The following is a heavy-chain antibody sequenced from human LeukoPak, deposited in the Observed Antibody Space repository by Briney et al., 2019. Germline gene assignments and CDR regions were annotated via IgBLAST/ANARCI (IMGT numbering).Heavy chain of an antibody. Sequence: HPGGSLRLSCAASGFTFSSYAMSWVRQAPGKGLEWVSAISGSGGSTYYADSVKGRFTISRDNSKNTLYLQMNSLRAEDTAVYYCANPILPEVVVAVSDAFDIWDQGTMVTVSS. CDR1: GFTFSSYA. CDR3: ANPILPEVVVAVSDAFDI. CDR2: ISGSGGST. J-gene: IGHJ3*02. D-gene: IGHD2-15*01. V-gene: IGHV3-23*01.